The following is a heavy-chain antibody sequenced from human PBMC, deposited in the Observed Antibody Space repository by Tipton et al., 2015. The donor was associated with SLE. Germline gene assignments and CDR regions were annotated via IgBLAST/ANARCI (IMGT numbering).Heavy chain of an antibody. CDR3: ARHLAGDSLWYFDL. D-gene: IGHD6-19*01. CDR2: VYASGST. Sequence: LRLSCSVSGGSISSGDYYWSWVRQPAGKGLEWIGRVYASGSTNYNPSLKSRVTISLDTSKNQFSLRLRFVTAADTAMYYCARHLAGDSLWYFDLWGRGTLVTVSS. V-gene: IGHV4-61*02. J-gene: IGHJ2*01. CDR1: GGSISSGDYY.